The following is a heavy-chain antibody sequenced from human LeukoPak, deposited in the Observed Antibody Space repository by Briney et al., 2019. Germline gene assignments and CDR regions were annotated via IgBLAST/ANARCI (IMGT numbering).Heavy chain of an antibody. D-gene: IGHD3-22*01. CDR1: GYTFTSYD. CDR3: ARVRDSSGLDAFDI. CDR2: MNPNSGNT. Sequence: GASVKVSCKASGYTFTSYDINWVRQATGQGLEWMGWMNPNSGNTGYAQKFQGRVTITRNTSISTAYMELSSLRSEDTAVYYCARVRDSSGLDAFDIWGQGTMVTVSS. V-gene: IGHV1-8*03. J-gene: IGHJ3*02.